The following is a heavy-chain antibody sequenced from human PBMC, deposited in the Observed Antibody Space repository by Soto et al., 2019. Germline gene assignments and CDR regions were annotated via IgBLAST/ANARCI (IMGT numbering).Heavy chain of an antibody. D-gene: IGHD3-10*01. Sequence: GASVKVSCKASGYTFTSYGISWVRQAPGQGLEWMGWISAYNGNTNYAQKLQGRVTMTTDTSTSTAYMELRSLRSDDTAVYYCARDAQGAVRGVIIGDFDYWGQGTLVTVSS. V-gene: IGHV1-18*01. CDR3: ARDAQGAVRGVIIGDFDY. CDR1: GYTFTSYG. J-gene: IGHJ4*02. CDR2: ISAYNGNT.